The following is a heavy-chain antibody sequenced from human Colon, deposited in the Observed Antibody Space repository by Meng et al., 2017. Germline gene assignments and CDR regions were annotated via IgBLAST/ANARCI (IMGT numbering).Heavy chain of an antibody. V-gene: IGHV3-23*01. CDR3: AKDPRMAVPGGGYHYYGMDV. CDR2: ISVTGDST. Sequence: GESLKISCAASGFTLNYALSWVRQAPGKGLEWVSSISVTGDSTYFAESVRGRFTITRDNSKKTVFLLMDSLRTEDTAVYYCAKDPRMAVPGGGYHYYGMDVWGQGTTVTVSS. D-gene: IGHD6-19*01. CDR1: GFTLNYA. J-gene: IGHJ6*02.